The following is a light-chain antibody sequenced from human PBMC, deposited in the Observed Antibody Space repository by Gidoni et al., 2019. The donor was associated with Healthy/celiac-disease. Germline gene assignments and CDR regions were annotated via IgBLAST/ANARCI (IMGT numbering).Light chain of an antibody. V-gene: IGKV3D-11*01. J-gene: IGKJ5*01. CDR3: QQRSNWHRIT. Sequence: EILLTQSPATLSLSPGERATLSCRASQGVSSYLAWYQQKPGQAPRLLIYDASNRATGIPARFSGSGPGTDFTLTISSIEPEDFAVYYCQQRSNWHRITFGQGTRLEIK. CDR2: DAS. CDR1: QGVSSY.